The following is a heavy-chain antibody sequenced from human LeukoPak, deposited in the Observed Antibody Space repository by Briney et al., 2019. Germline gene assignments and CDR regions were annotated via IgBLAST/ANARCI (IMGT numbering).Heavy chain of an antibody. J-gene: IGHJ4*02. V-gene: IGHV4-4*09. CDR1: GGSIRDYQ. D-gene: IGHD3-22*01. CDR3: ASLYYYDSSGYWAPIPENDY. CDR2: INTNGRT. Sequence: PSETLSLTCAVSGGSIRDYQWSWIRQPPGKGLEWIGHINTNGRTDYNPSLRSRLTFSVDTSRDQFSLKLSSVTAADTAVYYCASLYYYDSSGYWAPIPENDYWGQGTLVTVSS.